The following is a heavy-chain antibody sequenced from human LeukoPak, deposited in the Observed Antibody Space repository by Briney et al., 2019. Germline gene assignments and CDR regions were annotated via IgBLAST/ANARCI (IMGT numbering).Heavy chain of an antibody. J-gene: IGHJ4*02. CDR3: TRVSIHGDSDY. CDR1: GGSINDYY. CDR2: IYYTGRT. V-gene: IGHV4-59*01. Sequence: SETLSLTCTVSGGSINDYYWSWIRPSPGKGLEWIGYIYYTGRTKYNPSLQSRVTISVDTSKNQFSLNLSSVTSADTAVYFCTRVSIHGDSDYWGQGTLVTVSS.